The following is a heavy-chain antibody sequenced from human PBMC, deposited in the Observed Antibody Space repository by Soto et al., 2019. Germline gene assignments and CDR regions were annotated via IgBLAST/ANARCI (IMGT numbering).Heavy chain of an antibody. CDR3: AKGGYYDSSGYFWNWAFDI. V-gene: IGHV3-23*01. CDR1: GFTFSSYA. J-gene: IGHJ3*02. D-gene: IGHD3-22*01. Sequence: QPGGSLRLSCAASGFTFSSYAMSWVRQAPGKGLEWVSAISGSGGSTYYADSVKGRFTISRDNSKNTLYLQMNSLRAEDTAVYYCAKGGYYDSSGYFWNWAFDIWGQGTMVTVSS. CDR2: ISGSGGST.